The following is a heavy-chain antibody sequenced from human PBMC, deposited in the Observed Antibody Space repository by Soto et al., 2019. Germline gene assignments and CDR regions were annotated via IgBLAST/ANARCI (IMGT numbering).Heavy chain of an antibody. CDR3: ARGGYYGSGRLDYYYGLDV. J-gene: IGHJ6*02. CDR2: IIPIFGTA. Sequence: SVKVSFKASGGTFSSYAISWVRQAPGQGLEWMGGIIPIFGTANYAQKFQGRVTITADESTSTAYMELSSLRSEDTAVYYCARGGYYGSGRLDYYYGLDVWGQGTTVTVSS. CDR1: GGTFSSYA. V-gene: IGHV1-69*13. D-gene: IGHD3-10*01.